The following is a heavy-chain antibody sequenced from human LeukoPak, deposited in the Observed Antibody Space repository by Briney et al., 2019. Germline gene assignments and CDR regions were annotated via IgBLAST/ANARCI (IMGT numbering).Heavy chain of an antibody. CDR1: GGSISSFY. D-gene: IGHD6-13*01. CDR3: ARGFQYSSSWYGGFDP. J-gene: IGHJ5*02. V-gene: IGHV4-4*07. CDR2: MFTSGST. Sequence: SETLSLTCTVSGGSISSFYWNWIRQPAGKGLERIGRMFTSGSTNYNPSLTSRVTMSVDASKNQISLKLSSVTAADTAVYYCARGFQYSSSWYGGFDPWGQGILVTVSS.